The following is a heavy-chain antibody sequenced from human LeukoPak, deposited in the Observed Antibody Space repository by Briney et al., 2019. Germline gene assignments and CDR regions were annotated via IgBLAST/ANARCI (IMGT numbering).Heavy chain of an antibody. D-gene: IGHD2-15*01. CDR3: ARDLVVGDAFDI. Sequence: GGSLRLSCAASGFTFSSYWMSWVRQAPGKGLEWLANIKQDGSEKYHVDSVKGRFTISRDNAKNSLYLQMNSLRAEDTAVYYCARDLVVGDAFDIWGQGTMVTVSS. J-gene: IGHJ3*02. V-gene: IGHV3-7*01. CDR1: GFTFSSYW. CDR2: IKQDGSEK.